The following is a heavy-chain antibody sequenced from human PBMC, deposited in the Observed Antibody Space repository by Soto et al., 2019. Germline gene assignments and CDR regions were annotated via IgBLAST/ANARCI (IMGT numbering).Heavy chain of an antibody. CDR1: GFTFSSYS. CDR2: ISSSSSTI. Sequence: GGSLRLSCAASGFTFSSYSMNWVRQAPGKGLEWVSYISSSSSTIYYADSVKGRFTISRDNAKNSLYLQMNSLRAEDTAVYYCARDLGGALDDYWGQGTLVTVSS. V-gene: IGHV3-48*04. CDR3: ARDLGGALDDY. D-gene: IGHD3-16*01. J-gene: IGHJ4*02.